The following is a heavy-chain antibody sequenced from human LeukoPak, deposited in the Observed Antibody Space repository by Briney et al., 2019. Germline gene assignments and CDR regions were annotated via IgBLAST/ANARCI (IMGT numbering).Heavy chain of an antibody. CDR3: AGAVAGTGVGYFQH. CDR1: GGSISSYY. D-gene: IGHD6-19*01. V-gene: IGHV4-34*01. CDR2: INHSGST. J-gene: IGHJ1*01. Sequence: PSETLSLTCTVSGGSISSYYWSWIRQPPGKGLEWIGEINHSGSTNYNPSLKSRVTISVDTSKNQFSLKLSSVTAADTAVYYCAGAVAGTGVGYFQHWGQGTLVTASS.